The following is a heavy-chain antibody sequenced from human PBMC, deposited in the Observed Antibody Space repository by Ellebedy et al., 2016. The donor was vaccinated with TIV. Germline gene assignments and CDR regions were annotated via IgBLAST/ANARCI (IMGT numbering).Heavy chain of an antibody. J-gene: IGHJ4*02. V-gene: IGHV1-69*13. CDR2: IIPIFGTA. D-gene: IGHD3-3*01. Sequence: AASVKVSCKASGGTFSSYAISWVRQAPGQGLEWMGGIIPIFGTANYAQKFHGRVTITADESTSTAYMELSSLRSEDTAVYYCARDTTYYDFWSGYLASYYFDYWGQGTLVTVSS. CDR1: GGTFSSYA. CDR3: ARDTTYYDFWSGYLASYYFDY.